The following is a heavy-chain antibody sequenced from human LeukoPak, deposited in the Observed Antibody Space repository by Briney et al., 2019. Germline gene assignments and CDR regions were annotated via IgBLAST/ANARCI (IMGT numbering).Heavy chain of an antibody. J-gene: IGHJ4*02. Sequence: GGSLRLSCAASGFIFSNAWMTWVRQAPGKGLEWVSLISWDGGSTYYADSVKGRFTISRDNSKNSLYLQMNSLRTEDTALYYCAKDTHDSSGYYYDWGQGTLVTVSS. V-gene: IGHV3-43*01. CDR2: ISWDGGST. D-gene: IGHD3-22*01. CDR1: GFIFSNAW. CDR3: AKDTHDSSGYYYD.